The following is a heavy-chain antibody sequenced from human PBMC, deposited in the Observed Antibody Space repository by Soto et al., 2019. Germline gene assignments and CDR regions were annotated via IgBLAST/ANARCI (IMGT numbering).Heavy chain of an antibody. D-gene: IGHD6-19*01. CDR3: ARDLTEQWLVVEGTYSDY. CDR1: GFTFSSYS. CDR2: ISSSSSTI. J-gene: IGHJ4*02. Sequence: GGSLRLSCAASGFTFSSYSMNWVRQAPGKGLEWVSYISSSSSTIYYADSVKGRFTISRDNAKNSLYLQMNSLRAEDTAVYYCARDLTEQWLVVEGTYSDYWGQGTLVTVSS. V-gene: IGHV3-48*01.